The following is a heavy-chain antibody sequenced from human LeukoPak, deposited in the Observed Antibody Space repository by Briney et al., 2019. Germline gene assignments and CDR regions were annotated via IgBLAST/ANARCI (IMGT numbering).Heavy chain of an antibody. Sequence: GGSLRLSCAAPGFTFSSYAMSWVRQAPGKGLEWVSAISGSGGSTYYADSVKGRFTISRDNSKNTLYLQMNSLRAEDTALYYCAKDYTRPDAFDIWGQGTMVTVSS. CDR1: GFTFSSYA. V-gene: IGHV3-23*01. J-gene: IGHJ3*02. CDR3: AKDYTRPDAFDI. CDR2: ISGSGGST.